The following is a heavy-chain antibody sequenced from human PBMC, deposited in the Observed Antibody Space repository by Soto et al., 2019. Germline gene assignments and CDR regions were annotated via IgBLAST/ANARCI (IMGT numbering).Heavy chain of an antibody. CDR2: ISGRGDET. V-gene: IGHV3-23*01. D-gene: IGHD3-10*01. Sequence: EVKLIESGGALVQPGGSLRLSCAASGFTFGHSAITWVRQAPGKGLEWVSTISGRGDETFYSDSVKGRFTVSRDNSRNTASLQLNSLRVEDTAVYFCSRGGHLSAFGPWGQGTLVTVTS. CDR3: SRGGHLSAFGP. CDR1: GFTFGHSA. J-gene: IGHJ5*02.